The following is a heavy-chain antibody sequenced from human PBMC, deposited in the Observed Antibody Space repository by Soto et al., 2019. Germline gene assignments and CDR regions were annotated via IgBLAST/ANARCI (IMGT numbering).Heavy chain of an antibody. CDR3: ARGHLPGGNTFYYDY. D-gene: IGHD2-15*01. CDR1: GGSFSGNY. Sequence: QVQLQQWGAGLLKPSETLSLTCTVYGGSFSGNYWSWIRQPPGMGLEWIGEISHSGGGTNYNPSLKSRVTISVDTSKNQFSLKLSSVTAADTAMYYCARGHLPGGNTFYYDYWGQGTLVTVSS. CDR2: ISHSGGGT. V-gene: IGHV4-34*01. J-gene: IGHJ4*02.